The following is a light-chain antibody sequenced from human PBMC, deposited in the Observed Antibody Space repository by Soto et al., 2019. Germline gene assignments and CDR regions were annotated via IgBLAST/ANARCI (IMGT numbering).Light chain of an antibody. CDR3: CSYAGSNNRV. CDR1: SSDVGGYNY. V-gene: IGLV2-8*01. CDR2: EVS. Sequence: QSALTQPTSASGSPGQSVTISCIGTSSDVGGYNYVSWYQQHPGKAPKLMINEVSKRPSGVPDRFSGSKSGNTASLTVSGLQAEDEADYYCCSYAGSNNRVFGGGTKVTVL. J-gene: IGLJ3*02.